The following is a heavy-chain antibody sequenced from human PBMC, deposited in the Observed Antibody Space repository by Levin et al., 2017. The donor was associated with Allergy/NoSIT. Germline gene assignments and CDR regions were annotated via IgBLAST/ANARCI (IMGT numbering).Heavy chain of an antibody. Sequence: PGGSLRLSCAASGFTFSNYGIHWVRQAPGKGLEWVTFISFDATNKYYANSVKGRFTISRDTSKNTVYLQMNSLRVEDTAIYYCGKDLGSGSFGHLGQGTLVTVSS. J-gene: IGHJ4*02. D-gene: IGHD1-26*01. CDR3: GKDLGSGSFGH. CDR2: ISFDATNK. CDR1: GFTFSNYG. V-gene: IGHV3-30*18.